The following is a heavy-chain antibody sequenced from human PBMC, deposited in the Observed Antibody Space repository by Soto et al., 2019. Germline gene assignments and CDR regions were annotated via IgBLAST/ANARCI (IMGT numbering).Heavy chain of an antibody. CDR3: AKYQQPELDP. CDR2: ISDSGST. CDR1: GASIGSGDDY. J-gene: IGHJ5*02. D-gene: IGHD2-2*01. V-gene: IGHV4-30-4*08. Sequence: SETLSLTCSVSGASIGSGDDYWTWIRQSPGKGLEWIGYISDSGSTFYNPSLRSRLTIALDTSKNHFSLKLNSVTAANTAVYYCAKYQQPELDPRGQGIPVTVSS.